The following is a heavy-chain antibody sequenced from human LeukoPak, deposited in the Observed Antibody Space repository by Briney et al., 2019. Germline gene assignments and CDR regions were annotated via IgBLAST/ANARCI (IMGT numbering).Heavy chain of an antibody. V-gene: IGHV6-1*01. CDR1: GDSVSSNSAA. CDR3: ARGSITIFGVVMDY. J-gene: IGHJ4*02. Sequence: SQTLSLTCAISGDSVSSNSAAWNWIRQSPSRGLEWLGRTYYRSKWYNGYAVSVKSRITINPDTSKNQFSLQLNSVTPEDTAVYYCARGSITIFGVVMDYWGQGTLVTVSS. CDR2: TYYRSKWYN. D-gene: IGHD3-3*01.